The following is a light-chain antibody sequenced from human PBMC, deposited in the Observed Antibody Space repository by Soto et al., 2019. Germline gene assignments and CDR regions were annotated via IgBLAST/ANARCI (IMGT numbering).Light chain of an antibody. Sequence: EIVLTQSPATLSLSPGERATLSCRASQSVTTFLAWYQQKPGQAPRLLIYDASDRAPGIPARFSGSGSATDFTLTINNLEPEDFAVYYCQQYGSSPSTFGQGTRLEIK. CDR1: QSVTTF. CDR2: DAS. J-gene: IGKJ5*01. CDR3: QQYGSSPST. V-gene: IGKV3-11*01.